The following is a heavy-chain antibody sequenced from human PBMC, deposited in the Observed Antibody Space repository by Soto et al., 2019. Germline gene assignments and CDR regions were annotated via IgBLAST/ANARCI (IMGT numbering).Heavy chain of an antibody. CDR3: ARDVDADFRTDFDY. CDR2: ISGNGEII. CDR1: GFTFSDYY. V-gene: IGHV3-11*01. D-gene: IGHD4-17*01. Sequence: PGGSLRLSCAASGFTFSDYYIHWIRRAPGKGLEWISYISGNGEIIQYAASARGRFTISRDNAENSVYLEMDRLRAGDTALYYCARDVDADFRTDFDYWGRGTLVTVSS. J-gene: IGHJ4*02.